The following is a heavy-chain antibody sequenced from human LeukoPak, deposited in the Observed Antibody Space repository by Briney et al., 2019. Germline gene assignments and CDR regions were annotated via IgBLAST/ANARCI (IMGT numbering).Heavy chain of an antibody. J-gene: IGHJ6*02. V-gene: IGHV3-66*01. CDR1: GFTVSSNY. CDR3: ASPLRRNYYYGMDV. Sequence: GGSLRLSCAASGFTVSSNYMSWVRQAPGKGLEWVSVIYSGGSTYYADSVKGRFTISRDNSKNTLYLQMNSLRAEDTAVYYCASPLRRNYYYGMDVWGQGTTVTVSS. CDR2: IYSGGST.